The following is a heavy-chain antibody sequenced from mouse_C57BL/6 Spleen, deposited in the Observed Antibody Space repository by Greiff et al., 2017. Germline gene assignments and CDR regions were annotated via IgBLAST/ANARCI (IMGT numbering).Heavy chain of an antibody. CDR3: ARGGYGSSYRDY. CDR2: INPGSGGT. D-gene: IGHD1-1*01. CDR1: GYAFTDYK. V-gene: IGHV1-54*01. J-gene: IGHJ4*01. Sequence: VQLQQSGPELVRPGTSVKVSCKASGYAFTDYKIEWVKQSPGQSLEWIGVINPGSGGTIYNEKFKGKATLTVGKSSSTAYMQLCSLTSEDSAVXFCARGGYGSSYRDYWGQGTSVTVSS.